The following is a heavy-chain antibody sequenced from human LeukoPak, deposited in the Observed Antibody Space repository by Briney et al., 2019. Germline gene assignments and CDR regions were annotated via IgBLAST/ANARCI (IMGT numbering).Heavy chain of an antibody. CDR3: AKDMEIVVVPAAASGSGNFDY. CDR1: GFTFSSYG. J-gene: IGHJ4*02. CDR2: ISYDGSNK. V-gene: IGHV3-30*18. D-gene: IGHD2-2*03. Sequence: GGSLRLSCAASGFTFSSYGMHWVRQAPGKGLEWVAVISYDGSNKYYADSVKGRFTISRDNSKNTLYLQMNSLRAEDTAVYYCAKDMEIVVVPAAASGSGNFDYWGQGTLVTVSS.